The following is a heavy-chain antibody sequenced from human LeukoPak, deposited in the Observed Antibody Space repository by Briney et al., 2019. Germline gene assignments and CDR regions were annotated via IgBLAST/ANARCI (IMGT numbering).Heavy chain of an antibody. V-gene: IGHV3-9*01. CDR1: GFTFDDYA. J-gene: IGHJ4*02. CDR3: AKDSLRSYYYDSSPAVFDY. Sequence: GGSLRLSCAASGFTFDDYAMHWVRQAPGKGLEWVSGISWNSGSIGYADSVKGRFTISRDNAKNSLYLQMNSLRAEDTAVYYCAKDSLRSYYYDSSPAVFDYWGQGTLVTVSS. D-gene: IGHD3-22*01. CDR2: ISWNSGSI.